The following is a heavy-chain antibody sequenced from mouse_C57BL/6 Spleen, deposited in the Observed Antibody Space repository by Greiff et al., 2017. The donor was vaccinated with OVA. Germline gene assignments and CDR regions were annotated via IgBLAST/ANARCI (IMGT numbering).Heavy chain of an antibody. CDR1: GYTFTSYW. CDR3: AREWAMDY. J-gene: IGHJ4*01. V-gene: IGHV1-69*01. CDR2: IDPSDSYT. D-gene: IGHD1-3*01. Sequence: QVQLQQPGAELVMPGASVKLSCKASGYTFTSYWMHWVKQRPGQGLEWIGEIDPSDSYTNYNQKFKGKSTLTVDKSSSTAYMQLSSLTAEDSAVYYSAREWAMDYWGQGTSVTVAS.